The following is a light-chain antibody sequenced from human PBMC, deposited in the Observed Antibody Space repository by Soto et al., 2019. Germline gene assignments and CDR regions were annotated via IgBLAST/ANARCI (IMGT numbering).Light chain of an antibody. Sequence: QSALTQPPSASGSPGQSVTISCTGTSSDVGGYNYVSWYQQHPGKAPKLMIYEVSKRPSGVPDRFSGSKSGNTASLTVSGLHAEDEADYYCSSYAGSNPVVFGGGTKLTVL. J-gene: IGLJ2*01. CDR1: SSDVGGYNY. CDR2: EVS. CDR3: SSYAGSNPVV. V-gene: IGLV2-8*01.